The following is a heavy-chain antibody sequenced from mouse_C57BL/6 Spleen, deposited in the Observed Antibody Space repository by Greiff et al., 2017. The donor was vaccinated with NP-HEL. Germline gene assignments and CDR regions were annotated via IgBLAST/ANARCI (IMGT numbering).Heavy chain of an antibody. V-gene: IGHV1-66*01. CDR2: IYPGSGNT. CDR3: ATTYGSSYRDMDY. CDR1: GYSFTSYY. Sequence: QVQLQQSGPELVKPGASVKISCKASGYSFTSYYIHWVKQRPGQGLEWIGWIYPGSGNTKYNEKFKGKATLTADTSSSTAYMQLSSLTSEDAAVYYCATTYGSSYRDMDYWGQGTSVTVSS. D-gene: IGHD1-1*01. J-gene: IGHJ4*01.